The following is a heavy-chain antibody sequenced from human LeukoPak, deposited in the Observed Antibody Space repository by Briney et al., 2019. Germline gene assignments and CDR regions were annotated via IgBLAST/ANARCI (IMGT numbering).Heavy chain of an antibody. V-gene: IGHV3-43*02. CDR1: GFTFGHYA. Sequence: GGSLRLSCAASGFTFGHYAMHWVRQVPGEGLEWVSLISGDGDDTYYADSVKGRFTISRDISGNALFLLMDSLRSEDTALYYCAKDRGGYYGSGTSYYFYGMDVWGPGTTVTVSS. D-gene: IGHD3-10*01. J-gene: IGHJ6*02. CDR3: AKDRGGYYGSGTSYYFYGMDV. CDR2: ISGDGDDT.